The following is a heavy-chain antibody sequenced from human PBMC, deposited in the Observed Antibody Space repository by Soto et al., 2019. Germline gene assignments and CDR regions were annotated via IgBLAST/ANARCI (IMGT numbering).Heavy chain of an antibody. CDR2: INHTGGT. Sequence: QVHLQQWGAGLLKPSETLSLTCAVYGGSVNGYYWNWIRQPPGKGLEWIGKINHTGGTHYNPSLKSRVTMSVDTSKNQFSLRLSSVTAADTAIYYCATRITVFGMLIPPFDTWGQGTQVIVSS. V-gene: IGHV4-34*02. CDR1: GGSVNGYY. CDR3: ATRITVFGMLIPPFDT. J-gene: IGHJ5*02. D-gene: IGHD3-3*01.